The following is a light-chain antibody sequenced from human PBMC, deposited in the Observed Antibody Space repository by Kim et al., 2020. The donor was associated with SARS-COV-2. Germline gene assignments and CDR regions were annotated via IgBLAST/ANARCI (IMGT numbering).Light chain of an antibody. V-gene: IGLV3-1*01. CDR1: KLGDKY. Sequence: SYELTQPPSVSVSPGQTASITCSGDKLGDKYACWYQQKPGQSPVLVIYQDTKRPSGIPERFSASNSGNTATLTISGSQAMDEADYYCQAWDSSTVGFGGG. J-gene: IGLJ2*01. CDR3: QAWDSSTVG. CDR2: QDT.